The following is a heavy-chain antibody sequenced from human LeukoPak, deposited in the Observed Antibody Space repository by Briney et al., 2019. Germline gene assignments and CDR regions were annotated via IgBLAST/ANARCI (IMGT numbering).Heavy chain of an antibody. D-gene: IGHD3-3*01. CDR1: GFTFSSYG. J-gene: IGHJ6*02. Sequence: GGSLRLSCAASGFTFSSYGMRWVRQAPGKGLEWMAVIWYDGSNKYYADSVKGRFTISRDNSKNTLYLQMNSLRAEDTAVYYCARDLATIFGVSGGMDVWGQGTTVTVSS. CDR3: ARDLATIFGVSGGMDV. CDR2: IWYDGSNK. V-gene: IGHV3-33*01.